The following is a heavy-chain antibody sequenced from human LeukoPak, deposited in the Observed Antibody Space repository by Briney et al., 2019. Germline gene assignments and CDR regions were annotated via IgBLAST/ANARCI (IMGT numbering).Heavy chain of an antibody. J-gene: IGHJ6*03. CDR2: INPTGGST. CDR1: GYTFTSYY. D-gene: IGHD3-10*01. CDR3: ARVGGDSGSYYREYYMDV. Sequence: ASVKVSCKASGYTFTSYYMHWVRQAPGEGLEWMGIINPTGGSTSYAQKFQGRVTMTRDTSTSTVYMELSSLRSEDTAVYYCARVGGDSGSYYREYYMDVWGKGTTV. V-gene: IGHV1-46*01.